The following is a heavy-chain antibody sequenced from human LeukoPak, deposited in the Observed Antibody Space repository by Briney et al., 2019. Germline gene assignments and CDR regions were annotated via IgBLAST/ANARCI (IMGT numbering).Heavy chain of an antibody. CDR3: ARGEGPPWELLTLDY. V-gene: IGHV3-21*01. J-gene: IGHJ4*02. CDR1: GFTFSSYS. CDR2: ISSSSSYI. D-gene: IGHD1-26*01. Sequence: GGSLRLSCAASGFTFSSYSMNWVRQAPGKGLEWASSISSSSSYIYYADSVKGRFTISRDNAKDSLYLQMNSLRAEDTAVYYCARGEGPPWELLTLDYWGQGTLVTVSS.